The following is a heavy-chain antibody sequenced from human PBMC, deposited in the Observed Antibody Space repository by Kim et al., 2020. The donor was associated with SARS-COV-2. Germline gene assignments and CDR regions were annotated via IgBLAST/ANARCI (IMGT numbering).Heavy chain of an antibody. CDR1: GGTFSSYA. CDR2: LIPIFGSA. D-gene: IGHD6-13*01. Sequence: SVKVSCKASGGTFSSYAISWVRQAPGQGLDWMGGLIPIFGSAYYAQKFQVRFTLTADESTSTAYMELSSLRSEYTAVYYCARTESWGSSWYEDQYYYYGMDVWGQGTTVTVSS. V-gene: IGHV1-69*13. CDR3: ARTESWGSSWYEDQYYYYGMDV. J-gene: IGHJ6*02.